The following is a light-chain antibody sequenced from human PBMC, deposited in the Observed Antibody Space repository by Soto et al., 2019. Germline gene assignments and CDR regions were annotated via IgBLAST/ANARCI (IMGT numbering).Light chain of an antibody. CDR2: AAS. J-gene: IGKJ3*01. CDR1: QGISSY. CDR3: QQLNSYPGFT. V-gene: IGKV1-9*01. Sequence: DIQLTQSPSFLSASVGDRVTITCRASQGISSYLAWYQQKPGKAPKLLIYAASTLQSGVPSRFSGSGSGPEFTLTISRLQPEDFATYYCQQLNSYPGFTFGPGNKVDIK.